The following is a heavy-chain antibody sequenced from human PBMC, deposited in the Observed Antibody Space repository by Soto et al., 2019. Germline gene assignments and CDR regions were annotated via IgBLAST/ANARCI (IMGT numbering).Heavy chain of an antibody. Sequence: SETLSLTCTVSGGSISSGGYYWSWIRQHPGKGLEWIGYIYYSGSTYYNPSLKSRVTISVDTSKNQFSLKLSSVTAADTAVYYCARVTWYTVPRLRGFDPWGQGTLVTVSS. V-gene: IGHV4-31*03. CDR3: ARVTWYTVPRLRGFDP. J-gene: IGHJ5*02. CDR2: IYYSGST. CDR1: GGSISSGGYY. D-gene: IGHD4-4*01.